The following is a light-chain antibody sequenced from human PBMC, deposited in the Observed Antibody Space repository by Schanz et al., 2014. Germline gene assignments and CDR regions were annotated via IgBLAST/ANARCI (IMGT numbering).Light chain of an antibody. Sequence: QSVLTQPRSVSGSPGQSVAISCTGTSSDVGGYNYVSWYQHHPGKAPKLMIYDVSKRPSGVPDRFSGSKSGNTASLTISGLQADNEAEYYCCSYAGSYTLVFGGGTKLTVL. CDR3: CSYAGSYTLV. CDR2: DVS. CDR1: SSDVGGYNY. J-gene: IGLJ2*01. V-gene: IGLV2-11*01.